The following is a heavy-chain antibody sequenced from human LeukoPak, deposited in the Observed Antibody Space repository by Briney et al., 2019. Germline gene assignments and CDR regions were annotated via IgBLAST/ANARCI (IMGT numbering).Heavy chain of an antibody. Sequence: GGSLRLSCSASGFTFSSYTFNWVRQAPGKGLEWVSSISTSHSYIYYADSLKGRFTISRDNAKNSLYLQMNSLRAEDSAIYYCAREGWDLNALDIWGQGTMVTVSP. CDR1: GFTFSSYT. CDR3: AREGWDLNALDI. V-gene: IGHV3-21*01. J-gene: IGHJ3*02. D-gene: IGHD1-26*01. CDR2: ISTSHSYI.